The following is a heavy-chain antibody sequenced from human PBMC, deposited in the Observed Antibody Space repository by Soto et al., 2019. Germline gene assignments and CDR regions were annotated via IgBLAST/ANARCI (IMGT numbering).Heavy chain of an antibody. CDR2: INHSGTT. V-gene: IGHV4-59*01. CDR1: GSSLSNYY. D-gene: IGHD6-19*01. J-gene: IGHJ5*02. Sequence: PSETLSLTCTVSGSSLSNYYWSWIRQPPGKGLEWIGYINHSGTTNYNPSLKSRVTISVDTSKNQFSLKLNSVTAADTAVYYCAPIPVAGNDWFDPWGQGALVTVSS. CDR3: APIPVAGNDWFDP.